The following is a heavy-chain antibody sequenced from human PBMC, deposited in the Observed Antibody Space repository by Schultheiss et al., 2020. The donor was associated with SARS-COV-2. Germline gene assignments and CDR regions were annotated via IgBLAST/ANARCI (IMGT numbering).Heavy chain of an antibody. D-gene: IGHD3/OR15-3a*01. CDR2: ISYDGSNK. CDR3: VRRLSEGGGLLIDY. CDR1: GFTFSSYA. V-gene: IGHV3-30-3*01. J-gene: IGHJ4*02. Sequence: GGSLRLSCAASGFTFSSYAMHWVRQAPGKGLEWVAVISYDGSNKYYADSVKGRFTISRDNSKNTLYLQMNSLRAGDTAVYYCVRRLSEGGGLLIDYWGQGTLVTVSS.